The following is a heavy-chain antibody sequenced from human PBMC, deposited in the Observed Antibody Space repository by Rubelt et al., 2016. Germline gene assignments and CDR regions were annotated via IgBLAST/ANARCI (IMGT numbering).Heavy chain of an antibody. J-gene: IGHJ4*02. D-gene: IGHD6-19*01. CDR2: INYDGSNK. Sequence: QVQLVESGGGVVQPGGSLRLSCAASGFTFSSYGIHWVRQAPGKGLEWVTFINYDGSNKYYADSVKGRFTVSRDNSKNTLYLQMNSLRTEDTAVYYCAKSEVAGHSDYWGQGTLVTVSS. V-gene: IGHV3-30*02. CDR1: GFTFSSYG. CDR3: AKSEVAGHSDY.